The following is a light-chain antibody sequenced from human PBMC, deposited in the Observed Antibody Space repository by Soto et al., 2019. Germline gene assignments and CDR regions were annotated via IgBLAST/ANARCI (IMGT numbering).Light chain of an antibody. Sequence: EIVLTQSPGTLSLSPGERATLSCRASQSVSSSYLAWYQQKPGQAPRLLIYDASSRATGIPDRFSGGGSGTDFTLTISRLEPEDFAVYYCQQRSNWPLITFGQGPRLEIK. V-gene: IGKV3D-20*02. CDR2: DAS. CDR3: QQRSNWPLIT. J-gene: IGKJ5*01. CDR1: QSVSSSY.